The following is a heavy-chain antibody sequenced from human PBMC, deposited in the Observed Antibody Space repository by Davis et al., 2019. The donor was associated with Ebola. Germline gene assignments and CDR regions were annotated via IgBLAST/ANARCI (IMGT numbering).Heavy chain of an antibody. D-gene: IGHD3-16*01. Sequence: ASVKVSCKASGYTFTSYAMNWVRQAPGQGLEWMGWISAYNGNTNYAQKLQGRVTMTTDTSTSTAYMELRSLRSDDTAVYYCARDRVLSPFDYWGQGTLVTVSS. J-gene: IGHJ4*02. CDR1: GYTFTSYA. CDR2: ISAYNGNT. V-gene: IGHV1-18*01. CDR3: ARDRVLSPFDY.